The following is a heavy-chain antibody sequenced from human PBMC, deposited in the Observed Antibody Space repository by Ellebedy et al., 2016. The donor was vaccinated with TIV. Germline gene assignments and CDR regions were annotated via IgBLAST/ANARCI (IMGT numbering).Heavy chain of an antibody. CDR3: ARDWSGYFDP. J-gene: IGHJ5*02. V-gene: IGHV3-9*01. Sequence: SLKISCAASGFKFGDYYMYWVRQAPGKGLEWVSGISKNSGSVGYADPVKGRFTISRDNSKNTLYLQMNSLRAEDTAVYYCARDWSGYFDPWGQGTLVTVSS. D-gene: IGHD3-3*01. CDR2: ISKNSGSV. CDR1: GFKFGDYY.